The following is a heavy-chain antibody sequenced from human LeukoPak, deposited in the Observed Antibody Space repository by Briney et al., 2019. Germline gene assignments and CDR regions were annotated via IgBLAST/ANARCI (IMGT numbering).Heavy chain of an antibody. J-gene: IGHJ3*02. Sequence: SVKVSCKASGGTFSSYAISWVRQAPGQGLEWMGGIIPIFGTANYAQKFRGRVTITADESTSTAYMELSSLRSEDTAVYYCARSFLWFGELFAAFDIWGQGTMVTVSS. CDR1: GGTFSSYA. CDR2: IIPIFGTA. CDR3: ARSFLWFGELFAAFDI. D-gene: IGHD3-10*01. V-gene: IGHV1-69*13.